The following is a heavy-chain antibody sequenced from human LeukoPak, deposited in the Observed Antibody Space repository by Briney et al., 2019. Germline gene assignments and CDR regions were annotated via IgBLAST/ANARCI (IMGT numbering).Heavy chain of an antibody. Sequence: ASVKVSCKASGGTFSSYAISWVRQAPGQGLEWMGRIIPSFGTANYAQKFQGRVTITTDESTSTAYMELSSLRSEDTAVYYCARDIQDPRDYYDSSGYTLDYWGQGILVSVSS. CDR1: GGTFSSYA. J-gene: IGHJ4*02. V-gene: IGHV1-69*05. D-gene: IGHD3-22*01. CDR3: ARDIQDPRDYYDSSGYTLDY. CDR2: IIPSFGTA.